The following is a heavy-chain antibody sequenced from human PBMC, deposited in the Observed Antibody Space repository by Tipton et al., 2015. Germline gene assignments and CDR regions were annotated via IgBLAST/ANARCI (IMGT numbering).Heavy chain of an antibody. CDR2: IYHSGST. V-gene: IGHV4-4*01. J-gene: IGHJ4*02. Sequence: TLSLTCAVSGGSISSSNWWTWVRQPPGKGLEWIGEIYHSGSTNYNPSLKSRVTISVDTSKNQFSLRLSSVTAADTAVYSCARHDSTGFHFEDWGQGTLVTVSS. CDR1: GGSISSSNW. D-gene: IGHD3-22*01. CDR3: ARHDSTGFHFED.